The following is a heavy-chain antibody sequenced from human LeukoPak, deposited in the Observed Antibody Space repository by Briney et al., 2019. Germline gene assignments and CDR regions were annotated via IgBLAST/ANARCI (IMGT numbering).Heavy chain of an antibody. V-gene: IGHV4-59*01. CDR2: VFHSGST. J-gene: IGHJ4*02. CDR1: GGSINSYY. Sequence: SETLSLTCTVSGGSINSYYWTWIRQSPGKGLEWIGYVFHSGSTNYNPSLKNRVTITIDTSKNQFSLELTSMPAADTAIYYCARDGGTGSYYVYFDSWGQGTPVTVSS. CDR3: ARDGGTGSYYVYFDS. D-gene: IGHD3-10*01.